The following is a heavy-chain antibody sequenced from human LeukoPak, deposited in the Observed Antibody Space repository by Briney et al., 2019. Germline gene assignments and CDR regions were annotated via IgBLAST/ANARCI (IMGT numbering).Heavy chain of an antibody. D-gene: IGHD6-13*01. V-gene: IGHV1-18*01. CDR1: GYTFTSYG. CDR2: ISAYNGNT. J-gene: IGHJ6*02. CDR3: ARDPGAAAGTFYYYYGMDV. Sequence: GASVKVSCKASGYTFTSYGISWVRQAPGQGLEWMGRISAYNGNTNYAQKLQGRVTMTTDTSTSTAYMELRSLRSDDTAVYYCARDPGAAAGTFYYYYGMDVWGQGTTVTVSS.